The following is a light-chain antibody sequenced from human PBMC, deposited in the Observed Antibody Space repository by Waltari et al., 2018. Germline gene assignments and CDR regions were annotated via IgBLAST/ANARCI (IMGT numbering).Light chain of an antibody. CDR2: KAS. Sequence: DIQMTQSPSTLSASVGDTITITCRASQSISNYLAWYQQKPGKAPKLLIYKASSSGSGVPSRFCGSGSGTEFTLTISSLQPDDFATYYCQQYNTYSSFGQGTKLEIK. J-gene: IGKJ2*03. CDR3: QQYNTYSS. CDR1: QSISNY. V-gene: IGKV1-5*03.